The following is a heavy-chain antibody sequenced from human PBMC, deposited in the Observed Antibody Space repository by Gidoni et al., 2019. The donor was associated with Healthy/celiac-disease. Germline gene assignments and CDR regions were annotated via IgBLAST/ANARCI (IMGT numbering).Heavy chain of an antibody. CDR3: ARGKPLIATPKGYYYYGMDV. D-gene: IGHD1-26*01. J-gene: IGHJ6*02. CDR2: ISSSSSTI. CDR1: GFTFSSYS. V-gene: IGHV3-48*02. Sequence: EVQLVESGGGLVQPGGSLRLSCAASGFTFSSYSMNWVRQAPGKGLEWVSYISSSSSTIYYADSVKGRFTISRDNAKNSLYLQMNSLRDEDTAVYYCARGKPLIATPKGYYYYGMDVWGQGTTVTVSS.